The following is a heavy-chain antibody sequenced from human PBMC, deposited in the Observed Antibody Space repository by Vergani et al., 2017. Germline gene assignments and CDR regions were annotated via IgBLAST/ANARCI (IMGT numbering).Heavy chain of an antibody. J-gene: IGHJ6*02. Sequence: EVQLVESGGNLVQPGGSLRLSCAASGFTVSSNYMSWVRQAPGKGLEWVSVIYSGGSTYYADSVKGRFTISRDNSKPTLYLQMKSLRPEDTAVYYCARVPSYGDYDDYYYYYGMDVWGQGTTVTVSS. CDR2: IYSGGST. CDR3: ARVPSYGDYDDYYYYYGMDV. V-gene: IGHV3-66*02. D-gene: IGHD4-17*01. CDR1: GFTVSSNY.